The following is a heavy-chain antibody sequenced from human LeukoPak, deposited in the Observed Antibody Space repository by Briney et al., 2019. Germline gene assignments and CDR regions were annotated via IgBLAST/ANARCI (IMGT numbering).Heavy chain of an antibody. CDR1: GFTFSSYS. CDR2: ISSSSSYI. V-gene: IGHV3-21*01. Sequence: PGGSLRLPCAASGFTFSSYSMNWVRQAPGKGLEWVSSISSSSSYIYYADSVKGRFTISRDNAKNSLYLQMKSLRAEDTAVYYCAKSRYYDILTGYLHWGQGTLVTVSS. CDR3: AKSRYYDILTGYLH. D-gene: IGHD3-9*01. J-gene: IGHJ4*02.